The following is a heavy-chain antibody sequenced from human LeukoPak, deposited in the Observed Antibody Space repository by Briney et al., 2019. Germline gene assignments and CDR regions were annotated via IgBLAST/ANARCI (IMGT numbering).Heavy chain of an antibody. D-gene: IGHD1-26*01. CDR2: ITSNDGRT. V-gene: IGHV3-23*01. CDR1: GCTFNAYA. J-gene: IGHJ3*02. Sequence: GGSLRLSCAASGCTFNAYAMSWVRRAPGKGLEWVSFITSNDGRTDYSDSVKGRATISRDNSKNTLYLQVNSLRAEDTAVYYCANVGATNWHYAFPIWGQGTTVTVSS. CDR3: ANVGATNWHYAFPI.